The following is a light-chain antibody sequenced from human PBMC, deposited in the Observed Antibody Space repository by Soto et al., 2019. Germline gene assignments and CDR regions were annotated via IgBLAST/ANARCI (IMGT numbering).Light chain of an antibody. J-gene: IGKJ1*01. V-gene: IGKV1-27*01. Sequence: DIQMTQSPSSLSASVGDRVTITCRASQGISNYLAWYQQKPGKVPKLLIYAASTLQSGVPFGFSGSGSGTDFTLPISSLQPEDVATYYCQQYNSAPWTFGQGTKVEIK. CDR2: AAS. CDR1: QGISNY. CDR3: QQYNSAPWT.